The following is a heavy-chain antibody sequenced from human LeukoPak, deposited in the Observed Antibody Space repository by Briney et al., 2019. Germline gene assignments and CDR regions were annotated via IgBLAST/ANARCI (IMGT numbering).Heavy chain of an antibody. Sequence: GESLKISCKLSGYSFTNYWIGWVRQMPGKGLEWMGIIFLGDSDTRYGPSFRGLVTFSADKSINTAYLHWSSLKASDTALYYCARHGVVPATDDAFDIWGQGTMVTVSS. D-gene: IGHD2-2*01. V-gene: IGHV5-51*01. CDR3: ARHGVVPATDDAFDI. CDR2: IFLGDSDT. J-gene: IGHJ3*02. CDR1: GYSFTNYW.